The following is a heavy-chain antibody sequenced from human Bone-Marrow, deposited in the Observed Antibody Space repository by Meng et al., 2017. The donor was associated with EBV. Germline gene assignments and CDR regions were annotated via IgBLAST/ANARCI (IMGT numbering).Heavy chain of an antibody. Sequence: QVALQESGPGLVKPSQTLSLTCAVSGGSISSGGYFWSWIRQPPGKGLEWIGYIYYSGSTYYNPSLKSRVTISVDTSKNQFSLKLSSVTATDTAVYYCARGSMLRGVITWFGPWGQGTLVTVSS. CDR3: ARGSMLRGVITWFGP. CDR2: IYYSGST. CDR1: GGSISSGGYF. D-gene: IGHD3-10*01. V-gene: IGHV4-30-4*01. J-gene: IGHJ5*02.